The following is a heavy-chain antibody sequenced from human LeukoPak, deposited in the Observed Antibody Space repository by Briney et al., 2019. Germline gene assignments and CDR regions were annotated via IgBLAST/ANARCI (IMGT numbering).Heavy chain of an antibody. J-gene: IGHJ4*02. CDR3: TTEGQQMESSGFDY. V-gene: IGHV3-15*07. D-gene: IGHD6-13*01. CDR2: IASRPAGGAI. Sequence: PGGSLRLSCAASGFTFTYAWMNWVRQAPGEGLEWVGRIASRPAGGAIDYAYSVRGRFTISRDDSKNTLYLQMNSLKTEDTAVYYCTTEGQQMESSGFDYWGQGTPVTVSS. CDR1: GFTFTYAW.